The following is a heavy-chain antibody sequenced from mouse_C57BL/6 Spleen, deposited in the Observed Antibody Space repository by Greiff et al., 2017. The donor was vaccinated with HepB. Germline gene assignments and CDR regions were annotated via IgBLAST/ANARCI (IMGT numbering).Heavy chain of an antibody. D-gene: IGHD3-2*02. J-gene: IGHJ4*01. Sequence: VQLQQSGPELVKPGASVKISCKASGYSFTGYYMNGGKQSPEKSLEWIGEINPSTGGTTYNQKFKAKATLTVDKSSSTAYMQLKSLTSEDSAVYYCARSSGYYYAMDYWGQGTSVTVSS. CDR1: GYSFTGYY. V-gene: IGHV1-42*01. CDR3: ARSSGYYYAMDY. CDR2: INPSTGGT.